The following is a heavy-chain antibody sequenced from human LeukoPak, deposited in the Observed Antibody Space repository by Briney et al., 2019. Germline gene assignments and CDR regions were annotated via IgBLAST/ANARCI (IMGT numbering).Heavy chain of an antibody. V-gene: IGHV1-2*06. CDR2: INPNSGGT. D-gene: IGHD2-2*01. CDR1: GYTFTGYY. J-gene: IGHJ5*02. CDR3: ARPHCSSTSCYAETQNWFDP. Sequence: ASVKVSCKASGYTFTGYYMHWVRQAPGQGLEWMGRINPNSGGTNYAQKFQGRVTMTRDTSISTAYMELSRLGSDDTAVYYCARPHCSSTSCYAETQNWFDPWGQGTLVTVSS.